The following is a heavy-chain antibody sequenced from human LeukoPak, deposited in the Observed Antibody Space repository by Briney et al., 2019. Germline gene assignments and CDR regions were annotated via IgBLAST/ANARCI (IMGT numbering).Heavy chain of an antibody. CDR1: GYTFTSYD. CDR3: ARVRGVRGVNSLPY. CDR2: MNPNSGNT. Sequence: ASVKVSCKASGYTFTSYDINWVRQATGQGLEWMGWMNPNSGNTGYAQKFQGRVTMTRNTSISTAYMELSSLRSEDTAVYYCARVRGVRGVNSLPYWGQGTLVTVSS. J-gene: IGHJ4*02. V-gene: IGHV1-8*01. D-gene: IGHD3-10*01.